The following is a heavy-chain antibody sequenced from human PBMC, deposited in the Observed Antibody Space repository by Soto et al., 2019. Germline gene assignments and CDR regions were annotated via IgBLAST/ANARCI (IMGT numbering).Heavy chain of an antibody. Sequence: PSETMSLTCAVSGGTIYSGGDSWSWIRQPPGKGLEWIGYIYHSGSTYYNPSLKSRVTISVDRSKNQFSLKLSSVTAADTAVYYCARVPDRWGQGTLVTVSS. J-gene: IGHJ5*02. CDR2: IYHSGST. CDR1: GGTIYSGGDS. CDR3: ARVPDR. D-gene: IGHD2-2*01. V-gene: IGHV4-30-2*01.